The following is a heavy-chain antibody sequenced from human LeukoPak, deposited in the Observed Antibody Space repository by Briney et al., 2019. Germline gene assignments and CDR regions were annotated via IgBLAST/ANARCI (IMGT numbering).Heavy chain of an antibody. CDR3: ARALDRSGYYLVDY. J-gene: IGHJ4*02. CDR2: ISGSGGST. V-gene: IGHV3-23*01. D-gene: IGHD3-22*01. Sequence: PGGSLRLSCAASGFTFSSYAMSWVRQAPGKGLEWVSAISGSGGSTYYADSVKGRFTISRDNSKNTLYLQMNSLRAEDTAVYYCARALDRSGYYLVDYWGQGTLVTVSS. CDR1: GFTFSSYA.